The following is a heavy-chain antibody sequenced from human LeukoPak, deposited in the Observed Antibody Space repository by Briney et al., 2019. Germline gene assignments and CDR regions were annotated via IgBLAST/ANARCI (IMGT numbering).Heavy chain of an antibody. D-gene: IGHD6-6*01. CDR2: IIPIFGTA. J-gene: IGHJ4*02. Sequence: HRASVKVSCKASGGTFSSYAISWVRQALGQGLEWMGGIIPIFGTANYAQKFQGRVTITADESTSTAYMELSSLRSEDTAVYYCARDRTYSSSSGSPVDYWGQGTLVTVSS. V-gene: IGHV1-69*01. CDR1: GGTFSSYA. CDR3: ARDRTYSSSSGSPVDY.